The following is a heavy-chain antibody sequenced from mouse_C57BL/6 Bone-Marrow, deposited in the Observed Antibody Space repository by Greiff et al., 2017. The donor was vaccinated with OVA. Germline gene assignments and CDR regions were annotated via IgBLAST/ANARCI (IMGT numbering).Heavy chain of an antibody. J-gene: IGHJ4*01. D-gene: IGHD1-1*01. CDR3: TTDYYGSSGAMDY. V-gene: IGHV14-1*01. Sequence: VQLQQSGAELVRPGASVKLSCTASGFNIKDYYMHWVKQRPEQGLEWIGRIDPEDGDTEYAPKFQVKATMTADTSSNTAYLQLSSLTSEDTAVYYCTTDYYGSSGAMDYWGQGTSVTVSS. CDR1: GFNIKDYY. CDR2: IDPEDGDT.